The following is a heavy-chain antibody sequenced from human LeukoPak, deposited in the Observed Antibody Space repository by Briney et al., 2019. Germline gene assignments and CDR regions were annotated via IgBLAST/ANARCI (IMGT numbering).Heavy chain of an antibody. Sequence: SETLSLTCTVSGGSISSSSYYWGWIRQPPGKGLEWIGSIYYSGSTYYNPSLKSRVTISVDTSKNQFSLKLSSVTAADTAVYYCARSLAVAGKGPLDYWGQGTLVTVSS. J-gene: IGHJ4*02. CDR3: ARSLAVAGKGPLDY. CDR1: GGSISSSSYY. CDR2: IYYSGST. V-gene: IGHV4-39*01. D-gene: IGHD6-19*01.